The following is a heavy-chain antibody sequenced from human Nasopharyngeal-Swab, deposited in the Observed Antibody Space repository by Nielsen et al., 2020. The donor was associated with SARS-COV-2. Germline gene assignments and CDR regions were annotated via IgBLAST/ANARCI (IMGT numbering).Heavy chain of an antibody. D-gene: IGHD1-26*01. CDR2: IWYDGSNK. V-gene: IGHV3-33*01. Sequence: GGSLRLSCAASGFTFSRYGMHWVRQAPGKGLEWVAVIWYDGSNKYYADSVKGRFTISRDNSKNTLYLQMNSLRAEDTAVYYCARDIGVGATPQDYWGQGTLVTVSS. CDR1: GFTFSRYG. CDR3: ARDIGVGATPQDY. J-gene: IGHJ4*02.